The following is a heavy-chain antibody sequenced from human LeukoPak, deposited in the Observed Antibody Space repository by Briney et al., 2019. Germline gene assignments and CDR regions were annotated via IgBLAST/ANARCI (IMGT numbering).Heavy chain of an antibody. D-gene: IGHD4-17*01. V-gene: IGHV4-39*07. CDR2: IYYSGST. CDR1: GDSISSTNFY. Sequence: SEALSLTCTVSGDSISSTNFYWGWIHQPPGKGLEWIGSIYYSGSTYYNPSLKSRVTISVDTSKNQFSLNLSSVTAADTAVYFCAQTSYGDYGGFWGQGTLATVSS. CDR3: AQTSYGDYGGF. J-gene: IGHJ4*02.